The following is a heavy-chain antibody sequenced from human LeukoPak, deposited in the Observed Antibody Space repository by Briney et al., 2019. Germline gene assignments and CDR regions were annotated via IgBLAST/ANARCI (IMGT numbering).Heavy chain of an antibody. CDR2: INHAGTA. D-gene: IGHD5-12*01. J-gene: IGHJ4*02. CDR1: GGSFAYYY. V-gene: IGHV4-34*01. CDR3: ARHTGGYTGRRIDF. Sequence: SETLSLTCALYGGSFAYYYWAWISQSPGKGLEWIGEINHAGTADFNPSLQGRITMSMDTSKTHFSLQRRSVTAADTAVYYGARHTGGYTGRRIDFWGQGTLITVSS.